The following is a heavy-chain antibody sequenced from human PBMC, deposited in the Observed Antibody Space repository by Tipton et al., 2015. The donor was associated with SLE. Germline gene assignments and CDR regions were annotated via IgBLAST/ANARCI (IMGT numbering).Heavy chain of an antibody. V-gene: IGHV4-61*09. J-gene: IGHJ6*03. CDR1: GGSITNTNYY. CDR3: ARGRYYVDV. Sequence: TLSLTCTVSGGSITNTNYYWSWIRQPAGKELEWIGHTFTSGATNYNPSLKSRVTISVDTSNNQFSLKLTSVTATDTAVYFCARGRYYVDVWGKGTTVTVSS. CDR2: TFTSGAT.